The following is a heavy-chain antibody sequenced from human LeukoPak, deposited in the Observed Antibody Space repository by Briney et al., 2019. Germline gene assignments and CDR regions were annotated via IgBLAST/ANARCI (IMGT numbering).Heavy chain of an antibody. D-gene: IGHD1-26*01. CDR1: GFSISTYS. CDR3: ARAKRWENDAFDI. J-gene: IGHJ3*02. CDR2: IYSSGGT. V-gene: IGHV4-59*01. Sequence: ASETLSLTCTVSGFSISTYSWSWIRQPPGKGLEWVGYIYSSGGTDHNPSLKSRVTMSVDTSTNQLSLKLNSVIAADTAVYYCARAKRWENDAFDIWGQGTLVTVAS.